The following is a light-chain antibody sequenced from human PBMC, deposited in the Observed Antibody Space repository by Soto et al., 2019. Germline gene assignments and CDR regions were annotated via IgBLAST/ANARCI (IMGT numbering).Light chain of an antibody. CDR2: AAS. J-gene: IGKJ5*01. Sequence: DIQMTQSPSSLSASIGDRVTITCRASQSISSYLNWYHQRPGKAPKLLIYAASSLQPGVPSRFSGSGSGTDFTLTISSLQPEDFATYYCQQSYSTSITFGQGTRLEIK. CDR3: QQSYSTSIT. V-gene: IGKV1-39*01. CDR1: QSISSY.